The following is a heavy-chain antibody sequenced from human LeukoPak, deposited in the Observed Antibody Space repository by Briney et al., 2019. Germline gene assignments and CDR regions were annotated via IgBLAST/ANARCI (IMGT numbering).Heavy chain of an antibody. CDR3: ARSPVYGDYLDY. D-gene: IGHD4-17*01. CDR2: IYTNGST. CDR1: GCSISSYY. V-gene: IGHV4-4*09. J-gene: IGHJ4*02. Sequence: WGTLSLSCAVSGCSISSYYWSWIRQPPGKGLEWIGYIYTNGSTNYNPSLKSRVTISVDTSKNQFSLKLSSVTAADTAVYYCARSPVYGDYLDYWGQGTLVTVSS.